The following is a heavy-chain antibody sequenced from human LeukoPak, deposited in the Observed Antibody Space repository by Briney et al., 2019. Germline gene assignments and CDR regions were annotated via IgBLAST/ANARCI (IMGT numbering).Heavy chain of an antibody. J-gene: IGHJ4*02. CDR2: IRYDGSNK. D-gene: IGHD4-17*01. CDR3: ARRVNYGDYGNDY. V-gene: IGHV3-30*02. Sequence: SGGSLRLSCAASGFTFSSYGMHWVRQAPGKGLEWVAFIRYDGSNKYYADSVKGRFTISRDNAKNSLYLQMNSLRAEDTAVYYCARRVNYGDYGNDYWGQGTLVTVSS. CDR1: GFTFSSYG.